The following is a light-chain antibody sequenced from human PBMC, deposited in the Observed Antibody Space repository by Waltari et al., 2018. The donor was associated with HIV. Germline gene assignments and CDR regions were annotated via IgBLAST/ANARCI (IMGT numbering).Light chain of an antibody. J-gene: IGKJ2*01. V-gene: IGKV3-20*01. Sequence: EVVLTQSPGTLSLSPGERISLPCRANQPVNKNFLTWYQQRPGQAPRLLIYGASNRATDIPDRFSGFGSGTDFTLIISTLDPEDSALYFCQYFTSTPTYTFGQGTKLEIK. CDR1: QPVNKNF. CDR2: GAS. CDR3: QYFTSTPTYT.